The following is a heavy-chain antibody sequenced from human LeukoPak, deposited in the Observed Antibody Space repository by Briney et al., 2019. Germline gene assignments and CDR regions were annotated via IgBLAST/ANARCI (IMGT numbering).Heavy chain of an antibody. Sequence: GGSLRLSCAASGFTFSSYAMSWVRQARGTGLEWVSLIADIGGDTYYADSVKGRFSISRDNSWNTLYLQMNSLRAEDTAVYYCVKLAGYCTSRTCWYFEYWGQGTLVTVSS. CDR1: GFTFSSYA. V-gene: IGHV3-23*01. CDR2: IADIGGDT. D-gene: IGHD2-8*01. CDR3: VKLAGYCTSRTCWYFEY. J-gene: IGHJ4*02.